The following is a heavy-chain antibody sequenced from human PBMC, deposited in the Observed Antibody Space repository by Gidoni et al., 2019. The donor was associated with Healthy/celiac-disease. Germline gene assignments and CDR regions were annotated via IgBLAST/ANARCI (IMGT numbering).Heavy chain of an antibody. Sequence: EVQLVESGGGLVKHGGSLRLSCAASGFTFSSYSMNWVRKAPGKGLEWVSSISSSSSYIYYADSVKGRFTISRDNAKNSLYLQMNSLRAEATAVYYCARDPDPMDYGDYLDYWGQGTLVTVSS. CDR2: ISSSSSYI. CDR1: GFTFSSYS. CDR3: ARDPDPMDYGDYLDY. V-gene: IGHV3-21*01. J-gene: IGHJ4*02. D-gene: IGHD4-17*01.